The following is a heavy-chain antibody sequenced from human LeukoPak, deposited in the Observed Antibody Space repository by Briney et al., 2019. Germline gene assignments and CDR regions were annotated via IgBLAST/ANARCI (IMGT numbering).Heavy chain of an antibody. Sequence: GGSLRLSCAASGFTFSSYAMHWVRQAPGKGLEWVAVISYDGSNKYYADSVKGRFTISRDNSKNTLCLQMNSLRAEDTAVYYCARGRFALGYCSGGSCYSHFDYWGQGTLVTVSS. J-gene: IGHJ4*02. D-gene: IGHD2-15*01. CDR3: ARGRFALGYCSGGSCYSHFDY. CDR2: ISYDGSNK. V-gene: IGHV3-30*04. CDR1: GFTFSSYA.